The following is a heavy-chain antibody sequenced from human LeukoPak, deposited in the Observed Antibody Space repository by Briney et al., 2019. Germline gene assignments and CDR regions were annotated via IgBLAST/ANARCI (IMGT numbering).Heavy chain of an antibody. J-gene: IGHJ4*02. CDR3: ARATSFYYFDY. CDR2: ISYDGSDK. D-gene: IGHD1-1*01. Sequence: GGSLRLSCAASGFTFSTYTMYWVRQAPGKGLEWVALISYDGSDKYYADSVKGRFTISRDNSKNTLFLQMNSLSDEDTAVYSCARATSFYYFDYWGQGTLVTVSS. V-gene: IGHV3-30*04. CDR1: GFTFSTYT.